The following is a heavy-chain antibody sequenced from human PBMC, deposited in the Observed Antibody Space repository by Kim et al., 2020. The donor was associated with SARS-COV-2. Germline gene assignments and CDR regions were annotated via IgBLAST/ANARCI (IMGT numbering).Heavy chain of an antibody. CDR2: T. J-gene: IGHJ4*02. D-gene: IGHD1-1*01. V-gene: IGHV3-74*01. Sequence: TTDADSVTGRFTISRDNAKTTLNLQKSSLRDEDTAVYYYARAGSNWKVDYWGQGTLVTVSS. CDR3: ARAGSNWKVDY.